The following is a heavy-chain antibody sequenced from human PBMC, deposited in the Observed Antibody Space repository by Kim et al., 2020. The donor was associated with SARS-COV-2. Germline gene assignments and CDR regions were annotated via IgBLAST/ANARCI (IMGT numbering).Heavy chain of an antibody. CDR3: AREMATTDWYFDL. V-gene: IGHV1-3*01. J-gene: IGHJ2*01. D-gene: IGHD5-12*01. Sequence: YSQNFQCRVTITRDSSARTAYMELSSLRCEDTAVYYCAREMATTDWYFDLWGRGTLVTVSS.